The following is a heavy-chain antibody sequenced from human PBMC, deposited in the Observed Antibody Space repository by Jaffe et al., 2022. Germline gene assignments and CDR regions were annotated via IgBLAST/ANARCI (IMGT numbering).Heavy chain of an antibody. J-gene: IGHJ4*02. V-gene: IGHV3-9*01. Sequence: EVQLVESGGGLVQPGRSLRLSCAASGFTFDDYAMHWVRQAPGKGLEWVSGISWNSGSIGYADSVKGRFTISRDNAKNSLYLQMNSLRAEDTALYYCAKGPMKIEWLRFGGIDYWGQGTLVTVSS. CDR2: ISWNSGSI. D-gene: IGHD5-12*01. CDR3: AKGPMKIEWLRFGGIDY. CDR1: GFTFDDYA.